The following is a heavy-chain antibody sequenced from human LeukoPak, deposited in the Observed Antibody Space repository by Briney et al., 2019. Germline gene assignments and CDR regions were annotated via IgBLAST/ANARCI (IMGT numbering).Heavy chain of an antibody. V-gene: IGHV3-23*01. D-gene: IGHD2-21*01. J-gene: IGHJ4*02. Sequence: GGSLRLSCAASGFIFTNYAMSWVRQAPGKGLEWVSAISDSGRGTFYVDSVKGRFTISRDNSKNTLYLQMNSLRADDTAVYYCAKMDGSDNRYDGIDYWGQGTLVTVSS. CDR2: ISDSGRGT. CDR1: GFIFTNYA. CDR3: AKMDGSDNRYDGIDY.